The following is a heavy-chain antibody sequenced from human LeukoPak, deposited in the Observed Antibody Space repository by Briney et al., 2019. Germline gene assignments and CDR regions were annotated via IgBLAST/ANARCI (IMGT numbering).Heavy chain of an antibody. CDR3: ATSIAAAGRVYFDY. V-gene: IGHV1-24*01. CDR2: FDPEDGET. Sequence: ASVKASCKVSGYTLTELSMHWVRQAPGKGLEWMGGFDPEDGETIYAQKFQGRVTMTEDTSTDTAYMELSSLRSEDTAVYYCATSIAAAGRVYFDYWGQGTLVTVSS. D-gene: IGHD6-13*01. J-gene: IGHJ4*02. CDR1: GYTLTELS.